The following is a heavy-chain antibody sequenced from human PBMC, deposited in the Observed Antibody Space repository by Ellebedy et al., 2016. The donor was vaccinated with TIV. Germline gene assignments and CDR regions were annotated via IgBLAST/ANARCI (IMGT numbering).Heavy chain of an antibody. CDR2: INHSGST. D-gene: IGHD2-2*01. Sequence: SETLSLXXAVYGGSFSGYYWSWIRQPPGKGLEWIGEINHSGSTNYNPSLKSRVTISVDTSKNQFSLKLSSVTAADTAVYYCARGPIVVVPAAFDYWGQGTLVTVSS. CDR3: ARGPIVVVPAAFDY. CDR1: GGSFSGYY. V-gene: IGHV4-34*01. J-gene: IGHJ4*02.